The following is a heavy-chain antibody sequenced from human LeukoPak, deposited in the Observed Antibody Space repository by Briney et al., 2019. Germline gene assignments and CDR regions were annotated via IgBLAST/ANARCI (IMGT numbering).Heavy chain of an antibody. D-gene: IGHD3-10*01. CDR3: ARVRGQQLGVIDY. V-gene: IGHV1-2*07. Sequence: ASVKVSCKASGYIFTAYYLHWVRQTPGQGLEWMGYIHPYRGVTNYAHKFHGRVTLNRDTSINTAYMELSSLRSDDTAVYYCARVRGQQLGVIDYWGQGTLVTVSS. CDR1: GYIFTAYY. J-gene: IGHJ4*02. CDR2: IHPYRGVT.